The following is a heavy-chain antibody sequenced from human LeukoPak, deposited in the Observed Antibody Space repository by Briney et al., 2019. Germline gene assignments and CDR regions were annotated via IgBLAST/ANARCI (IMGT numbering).Heavy chain of an antibody. J-gene: IGHJ4*02. V-gene: IGHV1-18*01. CDR2: ISGYTGNT. CDR3: VRDLNSAARSFFDY. Sequence: GGLVKVSCKASGYTFISFGFSWVRQAPGQGPEWMGWISGYTGNTNYAQRFQGRVTMTTDTSTSSAYMELRTLRSDDTAVYYRVRDLNSAARSFFDYWGPGTLVTVSS. D-gene: IGHD6-6*01. CDR1: GYTFISFG.